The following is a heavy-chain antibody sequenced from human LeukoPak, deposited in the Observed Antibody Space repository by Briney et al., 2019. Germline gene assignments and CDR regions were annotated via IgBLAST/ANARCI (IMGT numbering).Heavy chain of an antibody. CDR1: GLRFVSYG. CDR3: AKGPSAYGDYVSYFDC. Sequence: GGSLRLSCAVSGLRFVSYGMYWVRHAPGKGLGWVGVISDDGRRTDYADSVKGRFTISRDNSKNTLYLQMNSLRAEDTAVYYCAKGPSAYGDYVSYFDCWDQGTLVTVSS. D-gene: IGHD4-17*01. V-gene: IGHV3-30*18. CDR2: ISDDGRRT. J-gene: IGHJ4*02.